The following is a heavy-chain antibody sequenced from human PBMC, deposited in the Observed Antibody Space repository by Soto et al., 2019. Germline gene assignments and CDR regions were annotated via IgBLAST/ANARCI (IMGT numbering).Heavy chain of an antibody. CDR2: ISWNSGSI. V-gene: IGHV3-9*01. CDR1: GFTFDDYA. J-gene: IGHJ4*02. CDR3: AKDGPSDSGSNYDILTGYRGY. Sequence: EVQLVESGGGLVQPGRSLRLSCAASGFTFDDYAMHWVRQAPGKGLEWVSGISWNSGSIGYADSVKGRFTISRDNAKNSRDLQMNSLRAEETALYSCAKDGPSDSGSNYDILTGYRGYWGQGTLVTVSS. D-gene: IGHD3-9*01.